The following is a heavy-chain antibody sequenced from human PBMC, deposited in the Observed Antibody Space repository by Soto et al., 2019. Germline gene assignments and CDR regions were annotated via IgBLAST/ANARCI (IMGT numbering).Heavy chain of an antibody. CDR1: GGSISSYY. Sequence: PSETLSLTCTVSGGSISSYYWSWIRRPPGKGLEWIGYIYYSGSTNYNPSLKSRVTISVDTSKNQFSLKLSSVTAADTAVYYCARADLLAGYHSVYFDYWGQGTLVTVSS. J-gene: IGHJ4*02. D-gene: IGHD2-15*01. CDR3: ARADLLAGYHSVYFDY. CDR2: IYYSGST. V-gene: IGHV4-59*01.